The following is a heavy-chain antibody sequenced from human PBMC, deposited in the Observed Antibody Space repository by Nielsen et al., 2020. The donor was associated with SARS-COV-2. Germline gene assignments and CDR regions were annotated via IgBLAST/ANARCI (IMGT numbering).Heavy chain of an antibody. Sequence: SETLSLTCTVSGGSISSGDYYWSWIRQPPGKGLEWIGYIYYSGSTYYNPSLKSRVTISVDTSKNQFSLKLSSVTAADTAVYYCARAGGGYYLSGYYYYGMDVWGQGTTVTVSS. D-gene: IGHD3-22*01. CDR1: GGSISSGDYY. CDR2: IYYSGST. CDR3: ARAGGGYYLSGYYYYGMDV. V-gene: IGHV4-30-4*02. J-gene: IGHJ6*02.